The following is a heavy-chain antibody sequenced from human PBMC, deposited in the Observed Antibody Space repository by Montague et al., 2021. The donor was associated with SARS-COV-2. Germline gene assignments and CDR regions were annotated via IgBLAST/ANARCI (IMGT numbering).Heavy chain of an antibody. CDR1: GDSVSSNSVA. J-gene: IGHJ4*02. Sequence: CAISGDSVSSNSVAWNWIRQSPSRGLEWLGRTYYRSKWHNDYAVXVKSRITINPDTSKNQISLQLNSVTPEDTAVYYCANFAVSGTTADYWGQGILVTVSS. CDR3: ANFAVSGTTADY. CDR2: TYYRSKWHN. V-gene: IGHV6-1*01. D-gene: IGHD6-19*01.